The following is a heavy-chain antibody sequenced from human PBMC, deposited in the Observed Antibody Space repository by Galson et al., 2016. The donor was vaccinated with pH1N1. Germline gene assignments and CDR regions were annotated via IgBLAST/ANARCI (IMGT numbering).Heavy chain of an antibody. CDR1: GFSLTTGGMC. J-gene: IGHJ5*02. CDR2: IRWDDDK. Sequence: PALVKPTQTLTLTCTFSGFSLTTGGMCVTWIRQPPGKALEWLALIRWDDDKYYNTSLETRLTISKDTSKNQVVLRMTNMDPVDTATYFCARFLYGDFVGYLDPWGQGTLVTVSS. D-gene: IGHD4-17*01. CDR3: ARFLYGDFVGYLDP. V-gene: IGHV2-70*01.